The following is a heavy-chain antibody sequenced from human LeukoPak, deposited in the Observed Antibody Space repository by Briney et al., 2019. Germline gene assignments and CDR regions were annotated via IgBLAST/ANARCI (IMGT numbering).Heavy chain of an antibody. CDR2: INSDGSEG. Sequence: PGGSLRHSCAASGFTFSSYWMSWVRQAPGKGLEWVASINSDGSEGYYADVVKGRFTISRDNAKNSLYLQINSLRAEDTAVYYCARSSYSSSSSVWGQGTMVTVSS. V-gene: IGHV3-7*03. J-gene: IGHJ3*01. D-gene: IGHD6-6*01. CDR3: ARSSYSSSSSV. CDR1: GFTFSSYW.